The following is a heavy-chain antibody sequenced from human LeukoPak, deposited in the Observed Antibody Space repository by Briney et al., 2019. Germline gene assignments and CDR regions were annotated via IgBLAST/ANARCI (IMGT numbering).Heavy chain of an antibody. J-gene: IGHJ4*02. V-gene: IGHV1-18*01. CDR3: ASARYYGSGGDY. CDR1: GYTFTSYG. Sequence: ASVKVSCKASGYTFTSYGISWVRQAPGQGLEWMGWISAYNGNTNYAQKLQGRVTMTTDTSTSTAYMELRSLRSDDKAVYYCASARYYGSGGDYWGQGTLVTVSS. D-gene: IGHD3-10*01. CDR2: ISAYNGNT.